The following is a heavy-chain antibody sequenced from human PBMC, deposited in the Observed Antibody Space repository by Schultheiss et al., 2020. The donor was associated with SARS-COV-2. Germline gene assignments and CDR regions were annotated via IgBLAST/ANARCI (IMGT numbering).Heavy chain of an antibody. CDR3: AKGPWAEIDF. Sequence: SETLSLTCTVSGGSISNNDLYWGWVRQPPGKGLEWLGSVHYSGSDYYNPSLKSRLTISVDTSKNQFSVRLNSVTAADTAVYFCAKGPWAEIDFWGQGTLVTVSS. D-gene: IGHD1-26*01. CDR1: GGSISNNDLY. V-gene: IGHV4-39*02. J-gene: IGHJ4*02. CDR2: VHYSGSD.